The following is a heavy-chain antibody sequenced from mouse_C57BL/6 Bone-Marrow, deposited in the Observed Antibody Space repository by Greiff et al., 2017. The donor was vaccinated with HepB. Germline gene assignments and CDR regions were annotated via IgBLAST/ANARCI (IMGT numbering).Heavy chain of an antibody. Sequence: EVKLMESGGGLVQPGSSLKLSCTASGFTFSDYYMDWVRQVPEKGLEWVANINYDGSSTYYLDTLKSRFIISRDNAKNNLYLQMSSLKSEDTATYYCAIDLDYVDYCGQGTTLTVSS. CDR3: AIDLDYVDY. J-gene: IGHJ2*01. CDR1: GFTFSDYY. V-gene: IGHV5-16*01. CDR2: INYDGSST.